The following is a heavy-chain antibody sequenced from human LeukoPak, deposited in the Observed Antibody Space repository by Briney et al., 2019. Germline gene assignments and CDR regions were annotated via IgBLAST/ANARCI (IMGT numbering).Heavy chain of an antibody. D-gene: IGHD5-12*01. Sequence: GGSLRLSCAASGFTFSNYWMNWVRQAPGKGLEWVANIKKDGSQRNYVDSVKGRFTISRDNAKNSLYLQMNSLRDEDTAVYYCARDREDGYNSRFDPWGQGTLVTVSS. CDR3: ARDREDGYNSRFDP. CDR2: IKKDGSQR. J-gene: IGHJ5*02. CDR1: GFTFSNYW. V-gene: IGHV3-7*01.